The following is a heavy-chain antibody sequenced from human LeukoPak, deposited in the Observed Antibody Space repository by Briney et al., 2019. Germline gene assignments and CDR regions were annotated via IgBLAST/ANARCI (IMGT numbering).Heavy chain of an antibody. Sequence: SETLSLTCTVTGGSISSYYWSWIRQPPGKGLEWIGYIYYSGSTNYNPSLKSRVTISVDTSKNQFSLKLSSVTAADTAVYYCARDAYVRRNFWSGYDYWGQGTLVTVSS. CDR1: GGSISSYY. D-gene: IGHD3-3*01. V-gene: IGHV4-59*01. CDR3: ARDAYVRRNFWSGYDY. J-gene: IGHJ4*02. CDR2: IYYSGST.